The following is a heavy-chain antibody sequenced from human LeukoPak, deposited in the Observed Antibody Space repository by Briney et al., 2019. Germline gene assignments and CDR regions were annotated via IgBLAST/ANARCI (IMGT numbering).Heavy chain of an antibody. J-gene: IGHJ5*02. CDR1: GGSLSSYY. CDR2: IYTSGST. Sequence: SETLSLTCTVSGGSLSSYYWSWLRQPPGKGLGWIGYIYTSGSTNYTPSLKSRVTISVDTSKTQFSLKLSSVTAADTAGYYCARLGGWFDPWGQGTLVTVSS. D-gene: IGHD3-16*01. CDR3: ARLGGWFDP. V-gene: IGHV4-4*09.